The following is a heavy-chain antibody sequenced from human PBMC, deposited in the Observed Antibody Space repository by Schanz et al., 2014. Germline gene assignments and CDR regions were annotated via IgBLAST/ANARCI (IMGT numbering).Heavy chain of an antibody. J-gene: IGHJ6*03. CDR2: MNPNSGNT. D-gene: IGHD6-19*01. V-gene: IGHV1-8*01. CDR3: ARLGTGMAVAGSVIDSYYYYMDV. Sequence: QVQLVQSGAEVKKPEASVKVSCKASGYNITSNDVTWVRQATGQGLEWMGWMNPNSGNTGYAQKFQGRVTMTRNTSISTAYMELSSLRSEDTAVYYCARLGTGMAVAGSVIDSYYYYMDVWGEGTTVTVSS. CDR1: GYNITSND.